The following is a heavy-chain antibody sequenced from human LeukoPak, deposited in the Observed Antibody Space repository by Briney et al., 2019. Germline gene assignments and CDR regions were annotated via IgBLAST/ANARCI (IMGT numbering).Heavy chain of an antibody. Sequence: PGGSLRLSCAVSGFTFSSYAMSWVRQAPGKGLEWVSAISGSGGSTYYADSVKGRFTISRDNSKNTLYLQMNSLRAEDTAVYHCAKVPPGVAYGDYEGYWGQGTLVTVSS. CDR2: ISGSGGST. V-gene: IGHV3-23*01. CDR1: GFTFSSYA. J-gene: IGHJ4*02. CDR3: AKVPPGVAYGDYEGY. D-gene: IGHD4-17*01.